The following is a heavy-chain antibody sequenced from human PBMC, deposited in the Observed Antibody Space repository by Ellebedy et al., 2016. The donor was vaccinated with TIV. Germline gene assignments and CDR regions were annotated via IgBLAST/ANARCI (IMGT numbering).Heavy chain of an antibody. CDR1: GFLVSSHY. V-gene: IGHV3-66*01. J-gene: IGHJ4*02. Sequence: GESLKISCAASGFLVSSHYMSWVRQAPGKGLEWVSIIYSGGGTYYADPVKGRFTISRDNSKNTLYLQMNSLRVKDTAVYYCASRPNGDYHFLNYWGQGTLVTVSS. CDR2: IYSGGGT. CDR3: ASRPNGDYHFLNY. D-gene: IGHD4-17*01.